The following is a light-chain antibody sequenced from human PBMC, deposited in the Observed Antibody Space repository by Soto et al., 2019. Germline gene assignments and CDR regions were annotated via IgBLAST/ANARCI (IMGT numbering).Light chain of an antibody. CDR1: NSDVGLYDF. V-gene: IGLV2-14*01. Sequence: QSVLTQPASVSGTPGRSITISCTGSNSDVGLYDFVSWYQHHPGRAPKLIVSEVSHRPSGISNRFSGSKSGNTASLTISGLQSEDEADYYCISYTSDDVRYVFGTGTKVTVL. J-gene: IGLJ1*01. CDR3: ISYTSDDVRYV. CDR2: EVS.